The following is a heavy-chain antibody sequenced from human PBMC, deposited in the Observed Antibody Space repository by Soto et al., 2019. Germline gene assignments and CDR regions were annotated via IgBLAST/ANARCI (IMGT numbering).Heavy chain of an antibody. J-gene: IGHJ4*02. CDR1: GFTFDDYA. V-gene: IGHV3-9*01. D-gene: IGHD5-12*01. Sequence: EVQLVESGGGLVQPGRSLRLSCAASGFTFDDYAMHWVRQAPGKGLEWVSGISWSSGSIEYGDSVRGRFTISRDNAKNSLYLQINSLRPEDTALYFCAKLHIVATPSPANFDNWGQAVLVTVSS. CDR3: AKLHIVATPSPANFDN. CDR2: ISWSSGSI.